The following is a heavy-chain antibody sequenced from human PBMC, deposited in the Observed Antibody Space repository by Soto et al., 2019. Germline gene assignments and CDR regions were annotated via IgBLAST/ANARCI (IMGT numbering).Heavy chain of an antibody. CDR2: TSYDVNIK. J-gene: IGHJ4*02. V-gene: IGHV3-30-3*01. Sequence: QVQLVESGGGVVQPGGSLRVSCAASGFTFGSHAMHWVRQAPGKGLEWVALTSYDVNIKYYADSVKGRFTISRDNAKNTLYLQMNSLRADDTAVYYWARELRPSAMGSFDYWGQGILVTVSS. D-gene: IGHD2-2*01. CDR1: GFTFGSHA. CDR3: ARELRPSAMGSFDY.